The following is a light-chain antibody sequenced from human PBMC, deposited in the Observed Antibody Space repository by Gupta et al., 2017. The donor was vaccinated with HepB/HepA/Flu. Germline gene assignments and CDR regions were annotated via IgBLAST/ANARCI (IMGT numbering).Light chain of an antibody. J-gene: IGKJ1*01. Sequence: EIVLTQSPATLSVFPGERATLSCRATESFRNDLAWYQQKPGQAPRLLIYGADIRATGVSARFSGSGSGTDFTLTISRLQSDDCAVYYCHQYYNWPQTFGQGTKVEIK. V-gene: IGKV3-15*01. CDR1: ESFRND. CDR2: GAD. CDR3: HQYYNWPQT.